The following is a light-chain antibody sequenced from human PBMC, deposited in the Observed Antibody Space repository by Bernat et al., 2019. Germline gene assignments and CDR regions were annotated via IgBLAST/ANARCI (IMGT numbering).Light chain of an antibody. CDR1: QSVSSY. V-gene: IGKV3-11*01. CDR3: QQRSNWPPA. J-gene: IGKJ1*01. CDR2: DAS. Sequence: EIVLTQSPATLSLSPGVRATLSCRASQSVSSYLAWYQQKPGHAPRVFIYDASNRATGIQASFSGIGSGTDFTITISSLEPEDLAVYYCQQRSNWPPAFGQGTKVEI.